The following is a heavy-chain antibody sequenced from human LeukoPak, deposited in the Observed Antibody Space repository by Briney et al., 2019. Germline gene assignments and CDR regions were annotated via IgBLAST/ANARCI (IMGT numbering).Heavy chain of an antibody. D-gene: IGHD3-10*01. V-gene: IGHV4-4*02. J-gene: IGHJ3*02. CDR3: AKSNGYGLIDI. Sequence: SETLSLTCAVSGDSISSSHWWSWVRQSPGKGLEWIGEIYHSGNTNYNPSLKSRVALSLDKSSNQFSLKLNSVTAADTAVYYCAKSNGYGLIDIWGQGTMATVSS. CDR1: GDSISSSHW. CDR2: IYHSGNT.